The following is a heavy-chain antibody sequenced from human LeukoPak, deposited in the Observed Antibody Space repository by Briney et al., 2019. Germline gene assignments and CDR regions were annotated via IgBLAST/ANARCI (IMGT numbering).Heavy chain of an antibody. V-gene: IGHV4-59*01. Sequence: PSETLSLTCTVSGGSISSYYWSWIRQPPGKGLEWIGYIYYSGSTNYNPSLKSRVTISVDTSKNQFSLKLSSVTAADTAVYYCARVGYSSSWYFFWFDPWGRGTLVTVSS. CDR1: GGSISSYY. CDR2: IYYSGST. CDR3: ARVGYSSSWYFFWFDP. J-gene: IGHJ5*02. D-gene: IGHD6-13*01.